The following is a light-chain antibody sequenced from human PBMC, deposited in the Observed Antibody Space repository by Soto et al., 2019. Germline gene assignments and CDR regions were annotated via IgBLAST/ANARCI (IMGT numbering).Light chain of an antibody. J-gene: IGKJ4*01. CDR3: QHRSSWPLT. Sequence: EIVLTQSPGTLSLSPGERATLSCRASQTVRNNYLAWYQQKPGQAPRLLIYDASNRATGIPARFSGSGSGTDFTLTISSLEPEDFAVYYCQHRSSWPLTFGGGTKVDIK. V-gene: IGKV3-11*01. CDR1: QTVRNNY. CDR2: DAS.